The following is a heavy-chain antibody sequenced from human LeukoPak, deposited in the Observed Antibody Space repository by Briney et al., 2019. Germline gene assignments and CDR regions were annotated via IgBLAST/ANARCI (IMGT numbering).Heavy chain of an antibody. CDR1: GFTFSSYG. J-gene: IGHJ6*02. CDR3: AKPRARYSSGWPYYYYYGMDV. D-gene: IGHD6-19*01. V-gene: IGHV3-30*18. Sequence: GGSLRLSCAASGFTFSSYGMHWVRQAPGKGLEWVAVISYDGSNKYYADSVKGRFTISRDNSKNTLYLQMNSLRAEDTAVYYCAKPRARYSSGWPYYYYYGMDVWGQGTTVTVSS. CDR2: ISYDGSNK.